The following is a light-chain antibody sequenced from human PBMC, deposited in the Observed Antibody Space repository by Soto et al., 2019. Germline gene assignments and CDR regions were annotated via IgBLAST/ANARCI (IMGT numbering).Light chain of an antibody. CDR1: QSISSY. CDR3: QQSYSTPFT. V-gene: IGKV1-39*01. CDR2: AAS. Sequence: DIQMTQSPSSLSASLGDRFTITCRASQSISSYLNWYQQKPGKAPKLLIYAASSLLSGVPSRFSGSGSGTDFTLTISSLQPEDFATYYCQQSYSTPFTFGPGTKVDI. J-gene: IGKJ3*01.